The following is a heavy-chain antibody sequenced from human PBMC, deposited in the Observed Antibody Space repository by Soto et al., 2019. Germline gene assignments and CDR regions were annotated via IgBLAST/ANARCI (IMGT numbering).Heavy chain of an antibody. V-gene: IGHV4-31*03. CDR3: AVSRDGYSMDV. Sequence: QVQLQESGPGLVKPSQTLSLTCTVSGGSISSGGYYWSWIRQHPGKGLEWIGYIYYSGSTYYNPYLKSRVTISVDTSKDQFSLKLSSVTAADTAVYYCAVSRDGYSMDVWGQGTTVTVSS. J-gene: IGHJ6*02. D-gene: IGHD2-2*01. CDR1: GGSISSGGYY. CDR2: IYYSGST.